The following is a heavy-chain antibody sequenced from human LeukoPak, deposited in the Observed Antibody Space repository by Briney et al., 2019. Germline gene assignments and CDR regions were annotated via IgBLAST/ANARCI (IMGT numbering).Heavy chain of an antibody. CDR1: GFTFSNYW. CDR2: IRQDGSEK. CDR3: ARDYVWGSDRYTDY. D-gene: IGHD3-16*02. V-gene: IGHV3-7*05. Sequence: GGSLRLSCAASGFTFSNYWMTWVRQAPGRGLEWVANIRQDGSEKYYVDSVKGRFTTSRDNAKNSLYLQMNSLRAEDTAVYYCARDYVWGSDRYTDYWGQGTLVTVSS. J-gene: IGHJ4*02.